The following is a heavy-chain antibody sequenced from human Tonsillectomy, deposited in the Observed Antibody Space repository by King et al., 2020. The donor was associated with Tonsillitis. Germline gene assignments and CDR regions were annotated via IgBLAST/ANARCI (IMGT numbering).Heavy chain of an antibody. Sequence: VQLVESGGGLVTPGGSLRLSCAASGFTFSIYNMNWVRQAPGKGLEWVSSISSRGTYTFYADSLKGRFTISRDNAKNSLYLQMNSLRAEDTAIYYCAREDNIWGGPSYFNYRGQGTLVTVSS. J-gene: IGHJ4*02. V-gene: IGHV3-21*01. CDR1: GFTFSIYN. D-gene: IGHD3-16*01. CDR3: AREDNIWGGPSYFNY. CDR2: ISSRGTYT.